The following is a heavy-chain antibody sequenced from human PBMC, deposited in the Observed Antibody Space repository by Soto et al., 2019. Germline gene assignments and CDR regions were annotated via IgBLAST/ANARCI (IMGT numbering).Heavy chain of an antibody. Sequence: PGGSLRLSCVASGFTLSTYWVHWVRQAPGKGLVWVSRISRDGSTTTYADSVKGRFTISRDNAENTLYLQMNSLRAEDTAVYYCARDLTGPFDDWGQGTLVTVSS. CDR3: ARDLTGPFDD. CDR2: ISRDGSTT. D-gene: IGHD1-20*01. J-gene: IGHJ4*02. V-gene: IGHV3-74*01. CDR1: GFTLSTYW.